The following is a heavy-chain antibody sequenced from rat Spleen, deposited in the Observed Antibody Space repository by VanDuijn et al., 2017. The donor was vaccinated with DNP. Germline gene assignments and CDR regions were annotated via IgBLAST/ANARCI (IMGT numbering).Heavy chain of an antibody. V-gene: IGHV5-20*01. J-gene: IGHJ1*01. CDR3: ARGSTSIYWYFDF. Sequence: EVQLVESGGGLVQPGRSLKLSCAASGFTFSDYYMAWVRQAPTKGLEWVAYITYDGDSTYYRDSVKGRFTISRDDAKSSLYLQMDTLKSEETATYYCARGSTSIYWYFDFWGPGTMVTVSS. CDR2: ITYDGDST. CDR1: GFTFSDYY. D-gene: IGHD1-2*01.